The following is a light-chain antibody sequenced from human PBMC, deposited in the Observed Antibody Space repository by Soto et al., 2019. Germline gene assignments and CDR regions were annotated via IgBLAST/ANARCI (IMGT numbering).Light chain of an antibody. Sequence: DIQMTQSPSSLSASVGDSVTITCRASQDIRNDLNWYQQKPGRAPKLLIYDASNLETGVPTRFSGSGSGTDFTLTISSLQSEDIATYYCQQYDTLPRTFGGGTKVEI. CDR3: QQYDTLPRT. J-gene: IGKJ4*01. CDR1: QDIRND. CDR2: DAS. V-gene: IGKV1-33*01.